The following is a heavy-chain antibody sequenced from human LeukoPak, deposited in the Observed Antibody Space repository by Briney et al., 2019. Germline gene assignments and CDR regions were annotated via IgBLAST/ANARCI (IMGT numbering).Heavy chain of an antibody. CDR3: ARQLSSGWYGVQERGWFDP. Sequence: NPSETLSLTCTVSGGSISSSSYYWGWIRQPPGKGLEWIGSIYYSGSTYYNPSLKSRVTISVDTSKNQFSLKLSSVTAADTAVYYCARQLSSGWYGVQERGWFDPWGQGTLVTVSS. CDR1: GGSISSSSYY. J-gene: IGHJ5*02. CDR2: IYYSGST. D-gene: IGHD6-19*01. V-gene: IGHV4-39*01.